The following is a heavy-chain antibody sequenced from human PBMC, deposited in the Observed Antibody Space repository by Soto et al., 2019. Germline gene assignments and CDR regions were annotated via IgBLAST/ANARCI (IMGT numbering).Heavy chain of an antibody. V-gene: IGHV3-33*01. Sequence: QVHLVETGGGVVQPGRSLRLSCAASGFNFSSHGMHWVRQAPGKGLDWVALIWSDGNTKHYADSVKGRFTISRDKSKNRLYLQRNTRGAEDRVAYYVATYAGDTGHWGQGCWSMSPQ. D-gene: IGHD3-16*01. CDR1: GFNFSSHG. J-gene: IGHJ1*01. CDR3: ATYAGDTGH. CDR2: IWSDGNTK.